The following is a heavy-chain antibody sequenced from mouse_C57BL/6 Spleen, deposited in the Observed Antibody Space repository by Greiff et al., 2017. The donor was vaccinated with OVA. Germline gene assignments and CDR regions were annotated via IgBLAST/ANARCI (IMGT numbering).Heavy chain of an antibody. CDR2: IHPNSGST. Sequence: QVQLQQPGAELVKPGASVKLSCKASGYTFTSYWMHWVKQRPGQGLEWIGMIHPNSGSTNYNEKFKSKATLTVDKSSSTAYMQLSSLTSEDSAVYYCASPITTVVARGYYFAYWGQGTTLTVSS. V-gene: IGHV1-64*01. D-gene: IGHD1-1*01. CDR1: GYTFTSYW. CDR3: ASPITTVVARGYYFAY. J-gene: IGHJ2*01.